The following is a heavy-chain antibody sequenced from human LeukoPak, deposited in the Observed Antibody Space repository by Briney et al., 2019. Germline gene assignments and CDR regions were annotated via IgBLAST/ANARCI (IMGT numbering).Heavy chain of an antibody. CDR1: GYTFTSYY. J-gene: IGHJ3*02. V-gene: IGHV1-46*01. CDR3: ARLGYCSSTSCYGAFDI. Sequence: ASVKVSCKASGYTFTSYYMHSVRQAPGQGLEWRGIINPSGGSTSCAQEFQGRVTMTRDMSTSTVYMELSSLRSEDTAVYYCARLGYCSSTSCYGAFDIWGQGTMVTVSS. CDR2: INPSGGST. D-gene: IGHD2-2*01.